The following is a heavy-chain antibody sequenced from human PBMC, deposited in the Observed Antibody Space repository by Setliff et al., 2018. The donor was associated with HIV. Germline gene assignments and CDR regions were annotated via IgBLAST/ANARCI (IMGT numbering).Heavy chain of an antibody. D-gene: IGHD3-22*01. CDR3: ASGPLVYYDSPGAFDI. CDR2: INADNGDT. Sequence: ASVKVSCKASGYTFTSYAIHWVRRAPGQRLEWMGWINADNGDTRYSQKFQGRVTITRDTSATTAYMELSSLRSDDTAVYYCASGPLVYYDSPGAFDIWGQGTMVTVSS. V-gene: IGHV1-3*01. J-gene: IGHJ3*02. CDR1: GYTFTSYA.